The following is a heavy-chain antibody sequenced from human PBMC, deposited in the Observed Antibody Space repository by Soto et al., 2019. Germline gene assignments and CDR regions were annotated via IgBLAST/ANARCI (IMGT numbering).Heavy chain of an antibody. CDR1: GYTFTSYG. J-gene: IGHJ4*02. V-gene: IGHV1-18*01. D-gene: IGHD3-3*01. Sequence: GASVKVSCKASGYTFTSYGISWVRQAPGQGLEWMGWISAYNGNTNYAQKLQGRVTMTTDTSTSTAYMELRSLRSDDTAVYYCVRASPPIRGVVIVTEYYFDYWGQGTLVTVSS. CDR3: VRASPPIRGVVIVTEYYFDY. CDR2: ISAYNGNT.